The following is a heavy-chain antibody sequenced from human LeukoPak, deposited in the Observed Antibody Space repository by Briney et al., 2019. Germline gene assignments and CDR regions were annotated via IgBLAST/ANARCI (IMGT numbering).Heavy chain of an antibody. CDR2: IYYSGST. CDR1: GGSISSYY. CDR3: AREKQWLATYDY. V-gene: IGHV4-59*12. J-gene: IGHJ4*02. Sequence: PSETLSLTCTVSGGSISSYYWSWIRQPPGKGLEWIGYIYYSGSTNYNPSLKSRATISVDTSKNQFSLKLSSVTAADTAVYYCAREKQWLATYDYWGQGTLVTVSS. D-gene: IGHD6-19*01.